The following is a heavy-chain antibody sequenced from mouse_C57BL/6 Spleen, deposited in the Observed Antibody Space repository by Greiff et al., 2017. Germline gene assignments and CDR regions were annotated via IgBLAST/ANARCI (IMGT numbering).Heavy chain of an antibody. D-gene: IGHD2-4*01. CDR3: ARDNGDYDLDY. Sequence: EVKLQESGPGLVKPSQSLSLTCSVTGYSITSGYYWNWIRQFPGNKLEWMGYISYDGSNNYNPSLKNRISITRDTSKNQFFLKLNSVTTEDTATYYCARDNGDYDLDYWGQGTTRTVSS. CDR1: GYSITSGYY. CDR2: ISYDGSN. V-gene: IGHV3-6*01. J-gene: IGHJ2*01.